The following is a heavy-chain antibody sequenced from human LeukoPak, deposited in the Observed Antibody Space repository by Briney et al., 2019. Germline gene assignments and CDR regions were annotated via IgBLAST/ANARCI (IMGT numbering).Heavy chain of an antibody. Sequence: PGGSLRLSCAASGFTFSSYSMNWVRQAPGKGLEWVSSISSSSSYIYYADSVKGRFTISRDNAKNSLYLQMNSLRAEDTAVYYCARDRDNYYGSGSYDYWGQGTLVTVSS. CDR2: ISSSSSYI. V-gene: IGHV3-21*01. CDR3: ARDRDNYYGSGSYDY. CDR1: GFTFSSYS. J-gene: IGHJ4*02. D-gene: IGHD3-10*01.